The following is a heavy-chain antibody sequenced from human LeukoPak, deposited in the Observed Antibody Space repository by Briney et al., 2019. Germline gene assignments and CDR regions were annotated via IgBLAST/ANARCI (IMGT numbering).Heavy chain of an antibody. CDR1: GFTFSNYW. CDR2: IKQDGSEK. D-gene: IGHD2-2*02. V-gene: IGHV3-7*01. Sequence: GGSLRLSCTASGFTFSNYWLTWVRQAPGKGLEWVASIKQDGSEKQYVGSVRGRFTISRDNAKNVLDLLMDSLTAEDTALYYCAKDIHYIQTDYWGQGTLVTVSS. CDR3: AKDIHYIQTDY. J-gene: IGHJ4*02.